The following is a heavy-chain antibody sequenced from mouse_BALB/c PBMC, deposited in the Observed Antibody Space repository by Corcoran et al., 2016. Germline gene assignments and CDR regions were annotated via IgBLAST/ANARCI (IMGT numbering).Heavy chain of an antibody. CDR3: AREGVLDPCDY. J-gene: IGHJ2*01. Sequence: EVQLHQSGPELVKPGSSLQLSCKASGYSFIGYTLNWVKQTHGKNLVWIGIINPYHGGTSYNQKFKGNATLTGDKSSSTAYMELLSLTSEDSAVYYCAREGVLDPCDYWGQGTTRTVSS. CDR2: INPYHGGT. CDR1: GYSFIGYT. D-gene: IGHD2-14*01. V-gene: IGHV1-26*01.